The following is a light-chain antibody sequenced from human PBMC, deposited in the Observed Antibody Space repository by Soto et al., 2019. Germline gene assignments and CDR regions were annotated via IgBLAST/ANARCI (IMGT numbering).Light chain of an antibody. CDR3: CSYAGTTTWV. Sequence: QSALTQPASVSGSPGQSITISCTGTSSDVGSHNFVSWYQQRPGKAPQLMIFEVTKRPTGVSSRFSASKSGNTASLTISWVQAEDEADYFCCSYAGTTTWVFGGGTKLTVL. CDR1: SSDVGSHNF. CDR2: EVT. V-gene: IGLV2-23*02. J-gene: IGLJ2*01.